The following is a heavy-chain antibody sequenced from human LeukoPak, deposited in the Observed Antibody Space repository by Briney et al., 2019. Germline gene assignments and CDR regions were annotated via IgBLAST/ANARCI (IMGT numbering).Heavy chain of an antibody. D-gene: IGHD2-2*01. CDR1: GFTFSTYN. CDR3: SKGRGPAAVAPDY. V-gene: IGHV3-23*01. Sequence: GGSLRLSCAASGFTFSTYNMNWVRQAPGKGLEWVSAISGSGGSTYYADSVKGRFTISRDNSKNTLYLQMNSLRAEDTALYYCSKGRGPAAVAPDYWGQGTLVTVSS. CDR2: ISGSGGST. J-gene: IGHJ4*02.